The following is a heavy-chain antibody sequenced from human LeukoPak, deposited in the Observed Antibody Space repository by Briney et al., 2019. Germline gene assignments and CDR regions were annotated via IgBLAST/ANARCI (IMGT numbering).Heavy chain of an antibody. CDR1: GGAFSSYA. V-gene: IGHV1-69*05. Sequence: ASVKVSXKASGGAFSSYAISWVRQAPGQGLEWMGGIIPIFGTANYAQKVQGRVTITTDESTSTAYMELSSLRSEDTAVYYCAREVQVVPAATHYYYYYMDVWGKGITVTVSS. CDR2: IIPIFGTA. D-gene: IGHD2-2*01. J-gene: IGHJ6*03. CDR3: AREVQVVPAATHYYYYYMDV.